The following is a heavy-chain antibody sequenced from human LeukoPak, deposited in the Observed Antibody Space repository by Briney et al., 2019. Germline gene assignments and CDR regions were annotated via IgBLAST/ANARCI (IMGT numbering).Heavy chain of an antibody. V-gene: IGHV4-38-2*01. J-gene: IGHJ4*02. CDR1: GYSISSGYS. Sequence: PSETLSLTCAVSGYSISSGYSWDWIRQSPGKGLEWIGNIYSSGSTYYNPPLKSRVTISVDTSKNPFSLSLNSVTAADTAVYYCARRKTLFWYFDYWGQGTLVTVSS. CDR2: IYSSGST. D-gene: IGHD3-3*01. CDR3: ARRKTLFWYFDY.